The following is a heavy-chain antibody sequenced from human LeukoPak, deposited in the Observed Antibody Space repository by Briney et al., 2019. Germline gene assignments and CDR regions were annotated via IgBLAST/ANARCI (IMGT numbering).Heavy chain of an antibody. V-gene: IGHV3-74*01. Sequence: GSLRLSCAASGFTFSTYWMHWVRQAPGKGLVWVSHINSDGSTTTYADSVKGRFTISRDNAKNTLYLQMNSLRAEDTAVYYCARDLLVTNWFDPWGQGTLVTVSS. CDR1: GFTFSTYW. J-gene: IGHJ5*02. CDR2: INSDGSTT. CDR3: ARDLLVTNWFDP. D-gene: IGHD1-26*01.